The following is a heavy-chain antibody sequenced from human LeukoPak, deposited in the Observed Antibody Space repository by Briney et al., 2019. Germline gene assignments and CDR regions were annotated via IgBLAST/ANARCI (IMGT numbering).Heavy chain of an antibody. J-gene: IGHJ3*02. CDR1: GGSISSYY. Sequence: PSETLSLTCTVSGGSISSYYWSWIRQPPGKGLEWIGYIYYSGSTNYSPSLKSRVTISVDTSKNQFSLKLSSVTAADTAVYYCARSGYSDDAFDIWGQGTMVTVSS. D-gene: IGHD3-22*01. CDR3: ARSGYSDDAFDI. V-gene: IGHV4-59*01. CDR2: IYYSGST.